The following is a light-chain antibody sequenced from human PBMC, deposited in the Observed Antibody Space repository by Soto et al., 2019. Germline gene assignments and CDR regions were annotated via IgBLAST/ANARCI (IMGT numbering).Light chain of an antibody. V-gene: IGLV1-44*01. CDR3: STWDDSLRGLV. J-gene: IGLJ2*01. CDR1: SPNIGGNP. Sequence: QLVLTQPPSASGAPGRGISIPGSERSPNIGGNPVSGYRQVPGTAPKLLIFSNHQRPSGVPDRFSGSKSGTSASLAISGLQSEDEADYYCSTWDDSLRGLVFGGGTKLTVL. CDR2: SNH.